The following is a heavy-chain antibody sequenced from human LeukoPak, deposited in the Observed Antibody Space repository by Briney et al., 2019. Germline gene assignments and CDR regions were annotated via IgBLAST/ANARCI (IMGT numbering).Heavy chain of an antibody. CDR2: IRGNGGGT. V-gene: IGHV3-23*01. D-gene: IGHD2-15*01. CDR1: GFSFSNYL. CDR3: ARRLCSGGSCSSFVY. Sequence: PGGSLRLSCAASGFSFSNYLMSWVRQAPVKGLEWVSTIRGNGGGTYYADSVKGRFTISRDNSKNTLYLQMNSLRAEDTALYYCARRLCSGGSCSSFVYWGQGTLVTVSS. J-gene: IGHJ4*02.